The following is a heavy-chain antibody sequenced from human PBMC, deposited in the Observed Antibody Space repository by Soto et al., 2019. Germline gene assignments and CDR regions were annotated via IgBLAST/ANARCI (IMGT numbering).Heavy chain of an antibody. V-gene: IGHV3-7*05. D-gene: IGHD1-1*01. J-gene: IGHJ4*02. CDR2: IKQDGSEK. CDR1: GFTFSSYW. CDR3: ARDHWNDGNDFDY. Sequence: EVQLVESGGGLVQPGGSLRLSCAASGFTFSSYWMSWVRQAPGKGLEWVANIKQDGSEKYYVDSVKGRFTISRDNAKNSLYLQMNSLRAEDTAVYYCARDHWNDGNDFDYWGQGTLVTVSS.